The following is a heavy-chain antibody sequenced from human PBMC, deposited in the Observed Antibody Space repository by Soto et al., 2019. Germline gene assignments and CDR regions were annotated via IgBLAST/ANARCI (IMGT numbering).Heavy chain of an antibody. CDR1: GYTFTGYY. CDR2: INPNSGGT. Sequence: QVQLVQSGAEVKKPGASVKVSCKASGYTFTGYYMHWVRQAPGQGLEWMGWINPNSGGTNYAQKFQGWVTMTRDTYISTAYMELSRLRSDDTAVYYCARSVTTHLTGDYGMDVWGQGTTVTVSS. D-gene: IGHD7-27*01. CDR3: ARSVTTHLTGDYGMDV. V-gene: IGHV1-2*04. J-gene: IGHJ6*02.